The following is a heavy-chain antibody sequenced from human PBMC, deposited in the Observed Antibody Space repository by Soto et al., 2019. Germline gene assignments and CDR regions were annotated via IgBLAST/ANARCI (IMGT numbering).Heavy chain of an antibody. Sequence: ESGGGVVQPGRSLRLSCAASGFTFSSYGMHWVRQAPGKGLEWVAVISYDGSNKYYADSVKGRFTISRDNSKNTLYLQMNSLRAEDTAVYYCAKNEWGSGYSYNWFDPWGQGTLVTVSS. CDR1: GFTFSSYG. D-gene: IGHD3-22*01. J-gene: IGHJ5*02. V-gene: IGHV3-30*18. CDR3: AKNEWGSGYSYNWFDP. CDR2: ISYDGSNK.